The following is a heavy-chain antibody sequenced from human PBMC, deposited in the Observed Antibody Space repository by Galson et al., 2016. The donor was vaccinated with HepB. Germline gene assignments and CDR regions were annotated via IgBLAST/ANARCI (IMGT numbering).Heavy chain of an antibody. CDR3: ALQRATTGAYDAFDI. J-gene: IGHJ3*02. CDR2: IIPIFGPT. D-gene: IGHD1-1*01. CDR1: GGTVSRSA. V-gene: IGHV1-69*13. Sequence: SVKVSCKASGGTVSRSALSWVRQAPGQGPEWRGGIIPIFGPTSNSQRFQGRLTLTADESTNTVYMALSGLRSEDSAVYYCALQRATTGAYDAFDIWGQGTMVTVSS.